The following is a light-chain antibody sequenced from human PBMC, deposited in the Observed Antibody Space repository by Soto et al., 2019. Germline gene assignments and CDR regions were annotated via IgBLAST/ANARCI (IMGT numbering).Light chain of an antibody. CDR1: QSISNY. CDR3: QHCDSYWT. CDR2: KAS. V-gene: IGKV1-5*03. J-gene: IGKJ1*01. Sequence: DIQLTQSPSTLSASVGDRVTITCRASQSISNYLAWYQQKPGKAPKVLIYKASSLESGVPSRFSGSGSGTAFTLSISSLQPDDFETYFCQHCDSYWTFGQGTKVEIK.